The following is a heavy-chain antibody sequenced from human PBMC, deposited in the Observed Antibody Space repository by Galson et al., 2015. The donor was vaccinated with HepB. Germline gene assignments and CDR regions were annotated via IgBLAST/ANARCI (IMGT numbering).Heavy chain of an antibody. CDR3: ARGGTGSDY. Sequence: SVKVSCKASGYTFTSYVISWVRQAPGQGLEWLGRISGYNGHTNYAQDLQNKVTMTTDNSTSTAYLELRRLKSDDTAIYYCARGGTGSDYWGQGTLVTVSS. J-gene: IGHJ4*02. D-gene: IGHD6-19*01. V-gene: IGHV1-18*04. CDR1: GYTFTSYV. CDR2: ISGYNGHT.